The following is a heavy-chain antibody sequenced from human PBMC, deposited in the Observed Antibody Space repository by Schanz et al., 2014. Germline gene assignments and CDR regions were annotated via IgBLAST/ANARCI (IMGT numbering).Heavy chain of an antibody. J-gene: IGHJ6*02. V-gene: IGHV3-30*04. Sequence: QVQVVESGGGVVQPGRSLRLSCAASGFTFSNYAMHWVRQAPGKGLEWVAIISYDGRHKNYADSVKGRFTISRDNSKNTLHLQMNSLRVEDTAVYYCAKDDTQVNGMDVWGQGTTVTVSS. CDR2: ISYDGRHK. CDR3: AKDDTQVNGMDV. CDR1: GFTFSNYA.